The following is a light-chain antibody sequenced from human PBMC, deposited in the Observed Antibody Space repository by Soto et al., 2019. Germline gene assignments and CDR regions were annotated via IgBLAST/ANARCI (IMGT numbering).Light chain of an antibody. Sequence: SVLTQPASVSGSPGQSITISCTGTSSDIGGYNYVSWYQQHPGKAPKLIIYEVIYRPSGVSNRFSASKSGNTASLTISGLQAEDEADYYCSSYTSSTTPVVFGGGTKVTVL. CDR3: SSYTSSTTPVV. J-gene: IGLJ2*01. CDR2: EVI. CDR1: SSDIGGYNY. V-gene: IGLV2-14*01.